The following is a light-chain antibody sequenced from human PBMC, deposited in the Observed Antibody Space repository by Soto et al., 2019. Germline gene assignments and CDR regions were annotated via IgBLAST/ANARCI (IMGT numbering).Light chain of an antibody. CDR2: DTS. Sequence: EILLTQSPGTLSLSPGERSPLSCRASQSFRGLLAWYQQKPSQAPRLLIYDTSTRATGVPTRFSGSRSGAEFTLTINSLQSEDFAVYYCQPYNNWPLTFGGGTKVDIK. CDR1: QSFRGL. CDR3: QPYNNWPLT. J-gene: IGKJ4*01. V-gene: IGKV3-15*01.